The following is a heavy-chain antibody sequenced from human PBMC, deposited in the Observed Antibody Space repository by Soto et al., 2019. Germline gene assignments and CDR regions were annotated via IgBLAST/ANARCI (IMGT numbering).Heavy chain of an antibody. CDR1: GFTFSSYA. CDR3: AKLASFYYDSSGYQ. V-gene: IGHV3-23*01. Sequence: EGSLRLSCAASGFTFSSYAMSWVRQAPGKGLEWVSGISGSGGSTSYADSVKGRFTISRDNSKNTLYLQMNSLRAEDTAVYYCAKLASFYYDSSGYQWGQGTLVTVSS. D-gene: IGHD3-22*01. CDR2: ISGSGGST. J-gene: IGHJ4*02.